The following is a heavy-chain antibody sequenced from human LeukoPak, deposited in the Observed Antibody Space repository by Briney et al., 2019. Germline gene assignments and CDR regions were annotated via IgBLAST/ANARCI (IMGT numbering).Heavy chain of an antibody. CDR3: TTAAVRFGEIDY. V-gene: IGHV3-15*01. CDR2: IKSKTDGGTT. J-gene: IGHJ4*02. CDR1: GFTFSNAW. D-gene: IGHD3-10*01. Sequence: GGSLRLSCAASGFTFSNAWMSWVRQAPGKGLEWVGRIKSKTDGGTTDYAAPVKGRFTISRDDSKNTLYLQMNSLKTEDTAVYYCTTAAVRFGEIDYWGQGTLVTVPS.